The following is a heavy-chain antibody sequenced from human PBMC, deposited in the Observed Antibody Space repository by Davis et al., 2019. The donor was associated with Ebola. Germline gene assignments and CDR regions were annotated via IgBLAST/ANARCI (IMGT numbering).Heavy chain of an antibody. CDR1: GFTFNLYA. D-gene: IGHD1-14*01. CDR3: AKGRTGDPIY. J-gene: IGHJ4*02. CDR2: ISGSGGST. Sequence: PGGSLRLSCAASGFTFNLYAMSWVRQAPGKGLEWVSAISGSGGSTYYADSVKGRFTISRDNSKNTLYLQMNSLRAEDTAVYYCAKGRTGDPIYWGQGTLVTVSS. V-gene: IGHV3-23*01.